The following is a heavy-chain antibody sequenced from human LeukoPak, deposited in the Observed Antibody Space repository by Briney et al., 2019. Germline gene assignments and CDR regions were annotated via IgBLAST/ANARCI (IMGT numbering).Heavy chain of an antibody. CDR2: ISGSGGST. Sequence: GGSLRLSRAASGLTFSSYAVSWVRQAPGKGLEWVSAISGSGGSTYYADSVKGRFTISRDNSKNTLYLQMNSLRAEDTAVYYCANLQWSIGCDAFDIWGQGTMVTVSS. CDR3: ANLQWSIGCDAFDI. CDR1: GLTFSSYA. V-gene: IGHV3-23*01. J-gene: IGHJ3*02. D-gene: IGHD2-15*01.